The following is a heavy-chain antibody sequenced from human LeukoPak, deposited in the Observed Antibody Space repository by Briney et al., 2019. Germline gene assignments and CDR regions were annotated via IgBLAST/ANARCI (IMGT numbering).Heavy chain of an antibody. CDR1: GYTLTELS. V-gene: IGHV1-24*01. J-gene: IGHJ5*02. CDR2: FDPEDGET. D-gene: IGHD6-13*01. Sequence: GASVKVSCKVSGYTLTELSMHWVRQAPGKGLEWMGGFDPEDGETIYAQKFQGRVTMTEDTSTDTAYMELSSLSSEDTAVYYCATLSLAAAASTWFDPWGQGTLVTVSS. CDR3: ATLSLAAAASTWFDP.